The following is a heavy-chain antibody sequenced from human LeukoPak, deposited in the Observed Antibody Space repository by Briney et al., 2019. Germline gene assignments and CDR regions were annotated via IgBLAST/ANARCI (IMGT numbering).Heavy chain of an antibody. J-gene: IGHJ6*02. CDR3: ARVGTTSNFYYYYGMDV. D-gene: IGHD2/OR15-2a*01. Sequence: PGGSLRLSCAASGFTFSSYWMYWVRQAPGKGLVWVSRINSDGSTTSYADSVKGRFTISRDNAKNTLYLQMNSLRAEDTAVYYCARVGTTSNFYYYYGMDVWGQGTTVTVS. CDR2: INSDGSTT. V-gene: IGHV3-74*01. CDR1: GFTFSSYW.